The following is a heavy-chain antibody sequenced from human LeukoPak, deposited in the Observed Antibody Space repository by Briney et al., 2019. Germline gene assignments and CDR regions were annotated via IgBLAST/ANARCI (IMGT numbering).Heavy chain of an antibody. CDR2: ISSSSSYI. Sequence: GGSLRLSCAASGFTSSSYWMNWVRQAPGKGLEWVSSISSSSSYIYYADSVKGRFTISRDNAKNSLYLQMNSLRAEDTAVYYCARVLTGTTYDYWGQGTLVTVSS. J-gene: IGHJ4*02. V-gene: IGHV3-21*01. CDR3: ARVLTGTTYDY. D-gene: IGHD1-7*01. CDR1: GFTSSSYW.